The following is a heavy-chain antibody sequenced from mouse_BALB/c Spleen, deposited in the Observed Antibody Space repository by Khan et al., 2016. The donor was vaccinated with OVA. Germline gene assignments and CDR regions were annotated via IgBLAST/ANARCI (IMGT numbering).Heavy chain of an antibody. J-gene: IGHJ2*01. Sequence: QVQLKESGPGLVAPSPSLSITCTVYGYSLTRYGVHWVRQPPGKGLEWLGLIWAGGSTNYNWALMSRLSISIDNSKSLVFLIMNRLQTDDTALYYCARSKYLARYWGQGTTLTVSS. CDR1: GYSLTRYG. CDR2: IWAGGST. V-gene: IGHV2-9*02. CDR3: ARSKYLARY. D-gene: IGHD3-3*01.